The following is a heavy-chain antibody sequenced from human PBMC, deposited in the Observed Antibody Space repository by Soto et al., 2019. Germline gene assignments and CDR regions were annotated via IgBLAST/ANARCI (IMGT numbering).Heavy chain of an antibody. Sequence: GGSLRLSCAASGFTFSSYAMSWVRQAPGKGLEWVSAISGSGGSTYYADSVKGRFTISRDNSKNTLYLQMNSLRAEDTAVYYCAKDSLFTETGYGSGWSWDYWGQGTLVTVSS. V-gene: IGHV3-23*01. D-gene: IGHD6-19*01. J-gene: IGHJ4*02. CDR2: ISGSGGST. CDR3: AKDSLFTETGYGSGWSWDY. CDR1: GFTFSSYA.